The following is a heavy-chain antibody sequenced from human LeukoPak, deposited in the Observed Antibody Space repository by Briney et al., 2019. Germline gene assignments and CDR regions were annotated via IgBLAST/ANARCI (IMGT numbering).Heavy chain of an antibody. CDR2: ISSSGDTI. D-gene: IGHD2-2*01. V-gene: IGHV3-11*01. Sequence: GGSLRLSCAASGFTFSDYYMNWIRQAPGKGLVWVSYISSSGDTIYYADSVKGRFTISRDNAKNSLYLQMNSLRAEDTAVYYCAREREYQLLRFYYYGMDVWGQGTTVTVSS. J-gene: IGHJ6*02. CDR1: GFTFSDYY. CDR3: AREREYQLLRFYYYGMDV.